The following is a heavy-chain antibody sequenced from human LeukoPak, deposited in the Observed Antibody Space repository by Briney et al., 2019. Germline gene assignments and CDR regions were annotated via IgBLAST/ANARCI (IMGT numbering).Heavy chain of an antibody. D-gene: IGHD3-10*01. Sequence: ASVKVSCKASGYTFTSYDINWVQQATGQGLEWMGWMNPNSGNTGYAQKFQGRVTMTRNTSISTAYMELSSLRSEDTAVYYCARTYYYGSGSYYNGIFDYWGQGTLVTVSS. V-gene: IGHV1-8*01. CDR1: GYTFTSYD. CDR2: MNPNSGNT. CDR3: ARTYYYGSGSYYNGIFDY. J-gene: IGHJ4*02.